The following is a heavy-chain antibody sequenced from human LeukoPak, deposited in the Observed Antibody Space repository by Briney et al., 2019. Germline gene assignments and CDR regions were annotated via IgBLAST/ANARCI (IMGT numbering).Heavy chain of an antibody. CDR2: IYTSGST. Sequence: PSETLSLTCTVSGGSISSYYWSWIRQPPGKGLEWIGYIYTSGSTNYNPSLKSRVTISVDTSKNQFSLKLSSVTAADTAVYYCASLGYCSGGSCYPDVFDIWGQGTMVTVSS. CDR1: GGSISSYY. J-gene: IGHJ3*02. D-gene: IGHD2-15*01. V-gene: IGHV4-4*09. CDR3: ASLGYCSGGSCYPDVFDI.